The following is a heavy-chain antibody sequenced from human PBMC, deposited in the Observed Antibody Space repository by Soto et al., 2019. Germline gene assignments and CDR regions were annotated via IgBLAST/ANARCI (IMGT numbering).Heavy chain of an antibody. Sequence: SETLSLTCAVYGGSFSGYYWSWIRQPPGKGLEWIGEINHSGSTNYNPSLKSRVTISVDTSKNQFSLKLSSVTAADTAVYYCERVASVKWAYYDYGMDVWGQGTTVTVSS. D-gene: IGHD1-26*01. CDR3: ERVASVKWAYYDYGMDV. J-gene: IGHJ6*02. CDR1: GGSFSGYY. CDR2: INHSGST. V-gene: IGHV4-34*01.